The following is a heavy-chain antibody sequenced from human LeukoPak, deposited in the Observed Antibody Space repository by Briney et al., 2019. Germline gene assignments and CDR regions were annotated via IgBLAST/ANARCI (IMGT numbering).Heavy chain of an antibody. CDR1: GFTFSSYA. CDR2: ISYDGSNK. V-gene: IGHV3-30*01. D-gene: IGHD3-22*01. CDR3: ARDSGVYYDSSGYPDY. Sequence: PGRSLRLSCAASGFTFSSYAMHWIRQAPGKGLEWVAVISYDGSNKYYADSVKGRFTISRDNSKNTLYLQMNSLRAEDTAVYYCARDSGVYYDSSGYPDYWGQGTLVTVSS. J-gene: IGHJ4*02.